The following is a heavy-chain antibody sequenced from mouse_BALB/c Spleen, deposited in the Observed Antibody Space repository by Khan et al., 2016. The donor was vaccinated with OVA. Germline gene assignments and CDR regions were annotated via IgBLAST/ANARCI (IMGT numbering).Heavy chain of an antibody. V-gene: IGHV1-37*01. D-gene: IGHD1-2*01. CDR1: DYSFTGYF. CDR3: GRSDFTTATTFVY. CDR2: INPYNGDT. Sequence: VRLQQSGPELVKPGASVKISCKASDYSFTGYFMNWVKQSHGKSLEWIGRINPYNGDTFYNQKFKDKATLTVDKSSSTAHMEFVSLTSEDNAVYYCGRSDFTTATTFVYWGQGTLVTVSA. J-gene: IGHJ3*01.